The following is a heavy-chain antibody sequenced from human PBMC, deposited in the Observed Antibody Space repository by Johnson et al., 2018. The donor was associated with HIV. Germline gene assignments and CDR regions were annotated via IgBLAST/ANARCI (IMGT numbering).Heavy chain of an antibody. CDR3: ARDHSFRVYSSPDAFDI. D-gene: IGHD6-13*01. CDR1: GFTFSDYY. CDR2: ISSSGSTI. V-gene: IGHV3-11*04. Sequence: QVQVVESGGGLVKPGGSLRLSCAASGFTFSDYYMSWIRQAPGKGLEWVSYISSSGSTIYYAESVKDRFTISRDNAKNSLYLQMNSLRAEDTAVYYCARDHSFRVYSSPDAFDIWGQGTMVTVSS. J-gene: IGHJ3*02.